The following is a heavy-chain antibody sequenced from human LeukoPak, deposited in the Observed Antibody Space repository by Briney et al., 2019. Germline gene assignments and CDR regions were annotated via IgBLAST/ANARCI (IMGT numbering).Heavy chain of an antibody. CDR3: ASGSGGYFDS. CDR2: IYYSGRV. CDR1: AGSIGSYY. V-gene: IGHV4-59*01. J-gene: IGHJ4*02. D-gene: IGHD2-8*02. Sequence: PSETLSLTCTVAAGSIGSYYWSWIRQPPGKGLEWVGYIYYSGRVNYNPSLKSRVTISVDRSKNQFSLKLSSVTAADTAVFYCASGSGGYFDSWGQGTLVTVSS.